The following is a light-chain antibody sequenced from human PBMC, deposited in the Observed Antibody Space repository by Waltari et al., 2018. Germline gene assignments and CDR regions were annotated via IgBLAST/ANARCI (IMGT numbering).Light chain of an antibody. Sequence: QSALTQPASVSASPGQTLTISCTGASVDVGSFNLYSWYQQHPDKAPKLMIYEDNKRPSGVSTLFSGSKSGNTASLTISGLQAEDEADYYCCSYAGSGTTWVFGGGTKLTVL. CDR2: EDN. J-gene: IGLJ3*02. CDR1: SVDVGSFNL. CDR3: CSYAGSGTTWV. V-gene: IGLV2-23*01.